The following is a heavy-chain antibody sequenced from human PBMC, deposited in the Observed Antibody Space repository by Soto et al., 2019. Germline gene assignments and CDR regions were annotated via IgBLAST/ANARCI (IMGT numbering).Heavy chain of an antibody. Sequence: GGSLRLSCAASGFTFSSYAMHWVRQAPGKGLEWVAVISYDGSNKYYADSVKGRFTISRDNSKNTLYLQMNSLRAEDTAVYYCARSVSRGYSYSSATTGAFDYWAQRTLVTVSA. CDR1: GFTFSSYA. D-gene: IGHD5-18*01. CDR3: ARSVSRGYSYSSATTGAFDY. V-gene: IGHV3-30-3*01. J-gene: IGHJ4*02. CDR2: ISYDGSNK.